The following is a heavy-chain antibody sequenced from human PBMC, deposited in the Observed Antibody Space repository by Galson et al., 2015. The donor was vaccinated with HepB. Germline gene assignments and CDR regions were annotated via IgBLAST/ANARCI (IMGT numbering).Heavy chain of an antibody. V-gene: IGHV1-69*02. CDR1: GGTFSSYT. Sequence: SVKVSCKASGGTFSSYTISWVRQAPGQGLEWMGRIIPILGIANYAQKFQGRVTITADKSTSTAYMELSSLRSEDTAVYYCARAWGVGWGSVRIAVAGRDNWFDPWGQGTLVTVSS. CDR3: ARAWGVGWGSVRIAVAGRDNWFDP. J-gene: IGHJ5*02. CDR2: IIPILGIA. D-gene: IGHD6-19*01.